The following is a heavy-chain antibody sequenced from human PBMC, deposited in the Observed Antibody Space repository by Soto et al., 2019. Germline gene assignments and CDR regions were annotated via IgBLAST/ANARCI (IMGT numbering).Heavy chain of an antibody. CDR2: IFPSGST. J-gene: IGHJ2*01. D-gene: IGHD1-26*01. CDR1: GGSISSGGYS. CDR3: AREGGRGSPDWYFDL. V-gene: IGHV4-30-2*01. Sequence: QLQLQESGSGLVKPSQTLSLTCAVSGGSISSGGYSWSWIRQPPGKGPQWIGYIFPSGSTYYTPALKSRVSLSVETSKNQFSLKVNSVTAADTAVYLCAREGGRGSPDWYFDLWGRGTLVTVSS.